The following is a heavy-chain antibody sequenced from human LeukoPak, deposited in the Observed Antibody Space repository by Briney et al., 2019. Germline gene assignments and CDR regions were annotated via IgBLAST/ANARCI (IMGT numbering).Heavy chain of an antibody. CDR2: IKQDGSEK. V-gene: IGHV3-7*01. Sequence: GGSLRLSCAASGFTFSSYWMSWVRQAPGKGLEWVANIKQDGSEKYHVDSVKGRFTISRDNAKNSLYLQMNSLRAEDAAVYYCARDTSFDGMDVWGQGTTVTVSS. CDR3: ARDTSFDGMDV. CDR1: GFTFSSYW. J-gene: IGHJ6*02.